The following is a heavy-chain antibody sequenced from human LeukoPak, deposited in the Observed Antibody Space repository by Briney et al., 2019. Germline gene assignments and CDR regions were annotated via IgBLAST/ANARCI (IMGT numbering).Heavy chain of an antibody. Sequence: ASVKVSCKTSGYRFTAYPLHWVRQAPGQGLEWMGWMNPNSGEASNAQRFQGRVTMTRDTSISVAYMELRSLTSDDTAVYYCARGMDAAAFQNWGQGTLVTVSS. CDR2: MNPNSGEA. J-gene: IGHJ1*01. D-gene: IGHD2-15*01. CDR1: GYRFTAYP. CDR3: ARGMDAAAFQN. V-gene: IGHV1-2*02.